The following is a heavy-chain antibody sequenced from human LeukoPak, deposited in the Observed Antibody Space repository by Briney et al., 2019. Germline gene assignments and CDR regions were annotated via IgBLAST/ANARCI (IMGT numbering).Heavy chain of an antibody. CDR1: GFTFSSYS. CDR2: ISSSSSYI. J-gene: IGHJ4*02. D-gene: IGHD3-9*01. V-gene: IGHV3-21*01. Sequence: GGSLRLSCAASGFTFSSYSMNWVRQAPGKGLEWVSSISSSSSYIYYADSVKGRFTISRDNAKNSLYLQMNSLRAEDTAVYYCARDLRYDILTGPEGDYWGLGTLVTVSS. CDR3: ARDLRYDILTGPEGDY.